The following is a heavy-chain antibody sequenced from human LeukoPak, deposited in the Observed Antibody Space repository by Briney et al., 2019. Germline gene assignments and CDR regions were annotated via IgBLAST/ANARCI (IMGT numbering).Heavy chain of an antibody. V-gene: IGHV1-18*01. J-gene: IGHJ4*02. D-gene: IGHD5-18*01. CDR3: ARGRHTAMVDY. CDR2: ISAYNGNT. CDR1: RYTFTSYG. Sequence: GASVTVSRKASRYTFTSYGISWVRQAPGQGLEWMGWISAYNGNTNYAQKLQGRVTMTTDTSTSTAYMELRSLRSDDTAVYYCARGRHTAMVDYWGQGTLVTVSS.